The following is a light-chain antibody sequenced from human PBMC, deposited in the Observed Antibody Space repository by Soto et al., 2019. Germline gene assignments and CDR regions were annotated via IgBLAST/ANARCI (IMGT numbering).Light chain of an antibody. Sequence: QAVVTQPPSASGTPGQRVTISCSGSSSNIGSNYVYWYQQLPGTAPKLLIYRNNQRPSGVPDRFSGSKSGTSASLAISGLRSEDEADYYCAAWDDSLWVFGGGIKLTVL. CDR3: AAWDDSLWV. J-gene: IGLJ3*02. CDR2: RNN. V-gene: IGLV1-47*01. CDR1: SSNIGSNY.